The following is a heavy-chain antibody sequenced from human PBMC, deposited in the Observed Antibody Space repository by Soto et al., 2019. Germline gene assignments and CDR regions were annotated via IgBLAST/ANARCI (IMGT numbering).Heavy chain of an antibody. J-gene: IGHJ4*02. V-gene: IGHV3-23*01. Sequence: EVQLLESGGGLVQPGGSLRLSCAASGLTSGPYGMTWVRQAPGRGLEWVSTISGSGFSTHYAESVQGRFTISRDNSKNTMHLQMKSLRAEDTAVYYCAKDPTPLDFLFIHYFDSWGQGSLVTVSS. D-gene: IGHD1-1*01. CDR3: AKDPTPLDFLFIHYFDS. CDR2: ISGSGFST. CDR1: GLTSGPYG.